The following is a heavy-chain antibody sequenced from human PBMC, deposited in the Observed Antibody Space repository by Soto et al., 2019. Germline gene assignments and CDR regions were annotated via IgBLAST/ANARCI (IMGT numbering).Heavy chain of an antibody. CDR2: IYHSGST. CDR1: GGSISSSNW. D-gene: IGHD3-10*01. V-gene: IGHV4-4*02. Sequence: SETLSLTCAVSGGSISSSNWWSWVRQPPGKGLEWIGEIYHSGSTNYNPSLKSRVTISVDKSKNQFSLKLSSVTAADTAVYYCASLDYYGSGSYYNVFGGPYYYYGMDVWGQGTTVT. J-gene: IGHJ6*02. CDR3: ASLDYYGSGSYYNVFGGPYYYYGMDV.